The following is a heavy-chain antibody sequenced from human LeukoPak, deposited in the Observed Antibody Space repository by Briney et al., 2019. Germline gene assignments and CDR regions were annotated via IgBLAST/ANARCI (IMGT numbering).Heavy chain of an antibody. CDR2: ISFDGSKD. V-gene: IGHV3-30-3*01. D-gene: IGHD3-10*01. J-gene: IGHJ4*02. CDR1: GFTFSSYN. CDR3: ARDSDTFGALDY. Sequence: GGSLRLSCAASGFTFSSYNMNWVRQAPGKGLEWVAVISFDGSKDYFADSVKGRFTISRDNSKNTMYLHMNSLRLEDTAVYYCARDSDTFGALDYWGQGTLVTVSS.